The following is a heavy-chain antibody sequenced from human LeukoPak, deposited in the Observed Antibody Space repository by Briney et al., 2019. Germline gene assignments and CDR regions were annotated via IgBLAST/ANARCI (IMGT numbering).Heavy chain of an antibody. CDR1: GFIFGSYS. D-gene: IGHD1-26*01. J-gene: IGHJ5*02. V-gene: IGHV3-48*01. CDR3: VRGNLGGFDP. CDR2: ITSDESTK. Sequence: QAGGSLRLSCVASGFIFGSYSMNWVRQAPGKGLEWIAYITSDESTKSYADSVKGRFTISRDNDKNSLYLHMNSLRAEDTALYYCVRGNLGGFDPWGQGTRVTVSS.